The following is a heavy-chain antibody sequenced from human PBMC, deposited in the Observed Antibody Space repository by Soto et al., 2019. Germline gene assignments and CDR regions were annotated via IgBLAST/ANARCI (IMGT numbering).Heavy chain of an antibody. CDR3: ARDDYGDYRFDY. J-gene: IGHJ4*02. V-gene: IGHV4-59*01. CDR1: GGSISSYY. CDR2: IYYSGST. D-gene: IGHD4-17*01. Sequence: SETLSLTCTVSGGSISSYYWSWIRQPPGKGLEWIGYIYYSGSTNYNPSLKSRVTISVDTSKNQFSLKLSSVTAADTAVYYCARDDYGDYRFDYWGQGTLVTV.